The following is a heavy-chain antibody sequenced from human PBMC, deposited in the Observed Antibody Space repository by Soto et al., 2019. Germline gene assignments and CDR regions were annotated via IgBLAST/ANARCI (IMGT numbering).Heavy chain of an antibody. CDR1: GGSFSGYY. V-gene: IGHV4-34*01. D-gene: IGHD2-21*02. CDR2: INHSGST. J-gene: IGHJ4*02. CDR3: ARGIFYCGGDCYSNSVAPFDY. Sequence: LSLTCAVYGGSFSGYYWSWIRQPPGKGLEWIGEINHSGSTNYNPSLKSRVTISVDTSKNQFSLKLSSVTAADTAVYYCARGIFYCGGDCYSNSVAPFDYWGQGTLVTAPQ.